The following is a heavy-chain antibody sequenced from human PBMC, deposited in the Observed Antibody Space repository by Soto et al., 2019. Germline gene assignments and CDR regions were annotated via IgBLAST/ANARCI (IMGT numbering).Heavy chain of an antibody. J-gene: IGHJ3*02. CDR3: ARAYSSGREDAFVI. Sequence: ASVKVSCKASGYTFTSYYMHWVRQAPGQGLEWMGIINPSGGSTSYAQKFQSRVTMTRDTSTSTVYMVLSSLRSDDTAVYSCARAYSSGREDAFVIWDQETMVTVSS. D-gene: IGHD6-19*01. CDR1: GYTFTSYY. CDR2: INPSGGST. V-gene: IGHV1-46*01.